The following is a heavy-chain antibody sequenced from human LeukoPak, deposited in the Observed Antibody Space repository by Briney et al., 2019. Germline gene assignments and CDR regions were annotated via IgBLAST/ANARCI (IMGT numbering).Heavy chain of an antibody. D-gene: IGHD4-23*01. V-gene: IGHV3-21*01. Sequence: PGGSLRLSCAASGFTFSYYSMNWVRQAPGKGLEWVSCISSSSSYIYYADSLKGRFTISRDNAKNSLYLQMNSLRAEDTAVYYCARDRQKAGTTVVTQYFQHWGQGTLVTVSS. CDR2: ISSSSSYI. CDR1: GFTFSYYS. J-gene: IGHJ1*01. CDR3: ARDRQKAGTTVVTQYFQH.